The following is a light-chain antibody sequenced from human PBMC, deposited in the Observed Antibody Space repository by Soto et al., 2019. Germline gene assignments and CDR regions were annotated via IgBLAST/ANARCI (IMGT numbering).Light chain of an antibody. CDR1: ENVNSL. CDR3: QQYNQWPIT. J-gene: IGKJ5*01. CDR2: YSS. Sequence: EVVLTQSPATLSVSPGERAMVSCRASENVNSLLAWYQQKPGQAPRLLIYYSSTRAPDTPARTSGSGSGTEFALTIGSLQSEDSAVYYCQQYNQWPITFGQGTRLEI. V-gene: IGKV3-15*01.